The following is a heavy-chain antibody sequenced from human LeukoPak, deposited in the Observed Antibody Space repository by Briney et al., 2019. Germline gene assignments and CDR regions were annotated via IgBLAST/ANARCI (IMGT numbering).Heavy chain of an antibody. V-gene: IGHV3-23*01. CDR1: GFTFSSYW. CDR2: ISGSGGNT. Sequence: GGSLRLSCAASGFTFSSYWMGWVRQAPGKGLEWVSFISGSGGNTYYVDSVKGRFTISRDNSKNTLYLQMNSLRAEDTAIYYCAKSRPPGYDYWGQGTLVTVSS. J-gene: IGHJ4*02. D-gene: IGHD2-2*01. CDR3: AKSRPPGYDY.